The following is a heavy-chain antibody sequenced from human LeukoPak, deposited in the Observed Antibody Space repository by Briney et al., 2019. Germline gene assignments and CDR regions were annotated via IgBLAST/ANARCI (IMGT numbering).Heavy chain of an antibody. CDR1: ALTLSNYW. D-gene: IGHD1-26*01. CDR3: AARSSGNPYF. CDR2: IKQDGSEK. Sequence: GGSLRLSCTASALTLSNYWMIWVRQAPGKGLQWVAKIKQDGSEKYYVDSVKGRFTISRDNAENSLYLQMNSLRVEDTAVYYCAARSSGNPYFWGQGTLVTVSS. V-gene: IGHV3-7*03. J-gene: IGHJ4*02.